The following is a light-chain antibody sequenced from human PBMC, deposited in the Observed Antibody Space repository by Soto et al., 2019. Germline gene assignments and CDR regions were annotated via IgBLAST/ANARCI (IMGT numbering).Light chain of an antibody. CDR1: QSVSSN. Sequence: EIVMTQSPATPSVSPGGRPTLSCRASQSVSSNLAWYQQKHGQXPRXXIYGASTRATGIPDRFSGSASGTDFTLTIRRLEPEDCAVYDGQQYGSSPLTFGGGTKVEIK. CDR2: GAS. V-gene: IGKV3-20*01. J-gene: IGKJ4*01. CDR3: QQYGSSPLT.